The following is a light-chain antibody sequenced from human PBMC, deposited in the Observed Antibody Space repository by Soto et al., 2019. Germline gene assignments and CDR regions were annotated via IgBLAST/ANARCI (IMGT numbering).Light chain of an antibody. CDR2: DVS. CDR3: TSYTTTGTYV. J-gene: IGLJ1*01. CDR1: SSDLGDYNY. V-gene: IGLV2-14*03. Sequence: QSALTQPASVSGSPGQSITISCTGASSDLGDYNYVSWYQQHPGKAPKLMIYDVSSRPSGVSDRFSGCKSGNTASLTISGLQAEDEADYYCTSYTTTGTYVFATGTKLTVL.